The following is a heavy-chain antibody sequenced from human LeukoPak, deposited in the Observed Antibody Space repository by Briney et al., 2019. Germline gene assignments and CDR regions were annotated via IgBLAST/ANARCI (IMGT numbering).Heavy chain of an antibody. Sequence: GGSLRLSCAASGFTFSSYAMSWVRQAPGKGMEWVSAISGSGGSTYYADSVKGRFTTSRDNSKNTLYLQMNSLRAEDTAVYYCAKQTSYNWNDGGPFDYWGQGTLVTVSS. V-gene: IGHV3-23*01. J-gene: IGHJ4*02. CDR1: GFTFSSYA. D-gene: IGHD1-20*01. CDR3: AKQTSYNWNDGGPFDY. CDR2: ISGSGGST.